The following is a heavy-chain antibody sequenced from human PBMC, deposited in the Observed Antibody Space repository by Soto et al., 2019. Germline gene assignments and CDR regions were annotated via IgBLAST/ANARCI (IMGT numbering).Heavy chain of an antibody. CDR3: ARDSDYDILTGPFDY. Sequence: SETLSLTCAVSGYSISSGYYWGCILQPPGKGLEWIGSIYHSGSTYYNPSLKSRVTISVDTSKNQFSLKLSSVTAADTAVYYCARDSDYDILTGPFDYWGQGTLVTV. CDR2: IYHSGST. CDR1: GYSISSGYY. J-gene: IGHJ4*02. V-gene: IGHV4-38-2*02. D-gene: IGHD3-9*01.